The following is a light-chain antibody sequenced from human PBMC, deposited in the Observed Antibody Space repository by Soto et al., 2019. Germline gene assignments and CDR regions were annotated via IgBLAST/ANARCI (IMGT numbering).Light chain of an antibody. CDR1: QRVTSVH. Sequence: EMVLTQSPGTLSLSPGKRATLSCRASQRVTSVHLAWYQQRHGQAPRPLIYGASNRATGVTERFTGSASGTDFNLTISRLGAEESATYYCLYYGASPLYTFGRGTKREFE. CDR3: LYYGASPLYT. J-gene: IGKJ2*01. V-gene: IGKV3-20*01. CDR2: GAS.